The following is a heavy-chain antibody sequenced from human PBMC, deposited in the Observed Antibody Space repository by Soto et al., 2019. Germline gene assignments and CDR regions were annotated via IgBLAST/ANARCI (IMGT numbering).Heavy chain of an antibody. Sequence: SETLSLTCTVSGGSISSGGYYWSWIRQHPGKGLEWIGYIYYSGSTYYNPSLKSRVTISVDTSKNQFSLKLSSVTAADTAVYYFAREGATIARYFDYWGQGTLVTGSS. CDR1: GGSISSGGYY. D-gene: IGHD5-12*01. J-gene: IGHJ4*02. CDR2: IYYSGST. V-gene: IGHV4-31*03. CDR3: AREGATIARYFDY.